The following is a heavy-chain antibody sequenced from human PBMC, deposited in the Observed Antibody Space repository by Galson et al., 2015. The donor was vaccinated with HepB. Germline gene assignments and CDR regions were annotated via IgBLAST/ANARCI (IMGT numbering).Heavy chain of an antibody. D-gene: IGHD3-10*01. CDR1: GGSISSSSYY. CDR3: ARWMLEEVRGYYFDY. Sequence: LSLTCTVSGGSISSSSYYWGWIRQPPGKGLEWLGSIYYSGSTYYNPSLKSRVTISVDTSKNQFSLKLSSVTAADTAVYYCARWMLEEVRGYYFDYWGQGTLVTVSS. V-gene: IGHV4-39*01. CDR2: IYYSGST. J-gene: IGHJ4*02.